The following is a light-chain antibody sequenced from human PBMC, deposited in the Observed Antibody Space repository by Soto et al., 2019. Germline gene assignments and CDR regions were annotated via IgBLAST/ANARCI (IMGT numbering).Light chain of an antibody. CDR1: SSDVGGYNH. CDR2: DVS. CDR3: SSDRSSSTPYV. J-gene: IGLJ1*01. V-gene: IGLV2-14*01. Sequence: QSVLTQPASVSGSPGQSITIPCTGTSSDVGGYNHVSWYQQHPGKAPKLMIYDVSNRPSGVSNRFSGSKSGNTASLTISGLLAEDEADYYCSSDRSSSTPYVFGTGTKVTVL.